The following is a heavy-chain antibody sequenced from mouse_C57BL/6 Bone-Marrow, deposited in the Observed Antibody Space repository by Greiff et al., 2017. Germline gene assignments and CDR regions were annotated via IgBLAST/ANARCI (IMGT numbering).Heavy chain of an antibody. CDR1: GFNIKDDY. CDR3: TTRRWYFDV. Sequence: EVKLEESGAELVRPGASVKLSCTASGFNIKDDYMHWVKQRPEQGLEWIGWIDPENGDTEYASKFQGKATITADTSSNTAYLQLSSLTSEDTAVYYCTTRRWYFDVWGTGTTVTVSS. CDR2: IDPENGDT. J-gene: IGHJ1*03. V-gene: IGHV14-4*01.